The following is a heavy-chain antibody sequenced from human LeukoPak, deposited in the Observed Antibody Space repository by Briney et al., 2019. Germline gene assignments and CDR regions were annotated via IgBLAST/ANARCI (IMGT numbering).Heavy chain of an antibody. CDR2: IHYSGRT. CDR1: GDSISRHF. CDR3: ARLLDNDSSGDPDTFDM. Sequence: PSETLSLTCSVSGDSISRHFWSWIRQPPGKGLERIAFIHYSGRTKYNPSLQSRVTISVDTSENEFSLRLTSVTAADTAVYYCARLLDNDSSGDPDTFDMWGQGTVVTVSS. D-gene: IGHD3-22*01. V-gene: IGHV4-59*11. J-gene: IGHJ3*02.